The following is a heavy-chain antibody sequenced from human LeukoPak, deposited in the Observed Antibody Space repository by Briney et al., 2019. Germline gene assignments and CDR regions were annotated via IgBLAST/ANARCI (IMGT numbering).Heavy chain of an antibody. Sequence: GASVEVSCKASGYTFTSYYMHWVRQAPGQGLEWMGIINPSGGSTSYAQKFQGRVTMTRDTSTSTVYMELSSLRSEDTAVYYCARDMIVDYGFCCDYSFDPWGQGTLVTVSS. CDR2: INPSGGST. CDR3: ARDMIVDYGFCCDYSFDP. V-gene: IGHV1-46*01. J-gene: IGHJ5*02. CDR1: GYTFTSYY. D-gene: IGHD4-17*01.